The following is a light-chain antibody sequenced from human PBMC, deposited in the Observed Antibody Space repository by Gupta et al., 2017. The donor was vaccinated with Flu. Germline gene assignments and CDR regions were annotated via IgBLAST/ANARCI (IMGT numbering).Light chain of an antibody. CDR2: KSN. Sequence: NSNIGINYVYWYQQLPGAAPKLSIYKSNQRPAGAPDRFSGSKSSTSASQAIGVLRSEDEAEYCCATWDGSLSAVVFGGGTKLTVL. J-gene: IGLJ2*01. CDR1: NSNIGINY. V-gene: IGLV1-47*01. CDR3: ATWDGSLSAVV.